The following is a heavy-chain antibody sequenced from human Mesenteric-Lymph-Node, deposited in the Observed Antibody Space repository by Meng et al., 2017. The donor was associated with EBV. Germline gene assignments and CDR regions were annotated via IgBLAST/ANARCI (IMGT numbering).Heavy chain of an antibody. D-gene: IGHD3-22*01. V-gene: IGHV4-4*02. CDR2: IYHNGIT. Sequence: QVALQAAGPGRVKPAGTLSLSCDVSGGSSSSSNWWRWARQPPGRGLEWIGEIYHNGITNYNPSPKSRVTISLDKSKNQFILKLSSVTAAETAVYYCARDRGGGYDRGYYFDYWGQGTLVTVSS. CDR3: ARDRGGGYDRGYYFDY. CDR1: GGSSSSSNW. J-gene: IGHJ4*02.